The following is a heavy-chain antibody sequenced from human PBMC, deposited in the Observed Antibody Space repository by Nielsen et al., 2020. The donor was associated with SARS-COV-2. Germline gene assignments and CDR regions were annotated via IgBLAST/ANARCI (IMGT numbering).Heavy chain of an antibody. CDR1: GFTFSDYY. D-gene: IGHD2-15*01. Sequence: GESLKISCAASGFTFSDYYMSWIRQAPGKGLEWVSYISSSSSYTNYADSVKGRFTISRDNAKNSLYLQMNSLRAEDTAVYYCARVGGGGSCYSSCYYYMDVWGKGTTVTVSS. CDR2: ISSSSSYT. V-gene: IGHV3-11*06. CDR3: ARVGGGGSCYSSCYYYMDV. J-gene: IGHJ6*03.